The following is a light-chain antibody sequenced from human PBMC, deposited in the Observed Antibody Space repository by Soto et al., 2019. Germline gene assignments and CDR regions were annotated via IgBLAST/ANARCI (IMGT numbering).Light chain of an antibody. V-gene: IGKV1-5*01. CDR1: ESMSNC. CDR3: QQCHRYLT. CDR2: GAS. J-gene: IGKJ1*01. Sequence: DIQMTQSPSTLSASVGDRVTITCRASESMSNCLAWYQRKPGKAPKLLISGASSLQSGVPSRFSGSASGTEFTLTISSLQPDDIATYYCQQCHRYLTFGQGTKVDIK.